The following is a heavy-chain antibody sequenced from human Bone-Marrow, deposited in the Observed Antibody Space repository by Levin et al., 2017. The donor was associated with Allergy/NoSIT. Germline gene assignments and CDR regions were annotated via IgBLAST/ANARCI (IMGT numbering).Heavy chain of an antibody. J-gene: IGHJ5*02. Sequence: ASVKVSCKASGYTFTSDNMHWVRQAPGQGPEWLGSINPSSGITNYAQKFQGRATMTSDTSTRTVYLDLSSLRSEDTAVYYCARGASYYYGSGSYFLGWFDPWGQGTQVTVSS. V-gene: IGHV1-46*01. D-gene: IGHD3-10*01. CDR1: GYTFTSDN. CDR2: INPSSGIT. CDR3: ARGASYYYGSGSYFLGWFDP.